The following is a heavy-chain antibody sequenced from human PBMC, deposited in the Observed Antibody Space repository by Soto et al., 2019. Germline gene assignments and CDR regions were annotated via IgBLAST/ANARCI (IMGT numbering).Heavy chain of an antibody. J-gene: IGHJ4*02. CDR1: GYTFTSYY. CDR2: INPSGGST. D-gene: IGHD3-22*01. V-gene: IGHV1-46*01. Sequence: QVQLVQSGAEVKKPGASVKVSCKASGYTFTSYYMHWVRQAPGQGLEWMGIINPSGGSTSYAQKFQGRVTMTRDTSTSTVYMDLSSLSSEDTAVYYCARASSGYYSYFDYWGQGTPVTVSS. CDR3: ARASSGYYSYFDY.